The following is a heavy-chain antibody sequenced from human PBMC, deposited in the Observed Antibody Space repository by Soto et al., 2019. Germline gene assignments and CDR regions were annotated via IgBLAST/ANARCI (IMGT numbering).Heavy chain of an antibody. CDR1: GFTFTSSA. V-gene: IGHV1-58*01. CDR3: AADKSQWLAPRPIFVHGMDV. D-gene: IGHD6-19*01. CDR2: IVVGSGNT. J-gene: IGHJ6*02. Sequence: SVKVSCKASGFTFTSSAVQWVRQARGQRLEWIGWIVVGSGNTSYAQKFQERVTITRDMSTSTAYMELSSLRSEDTAVYYCAADKSQWLAPRPIFVHGMDVWGQGTTVTAP.